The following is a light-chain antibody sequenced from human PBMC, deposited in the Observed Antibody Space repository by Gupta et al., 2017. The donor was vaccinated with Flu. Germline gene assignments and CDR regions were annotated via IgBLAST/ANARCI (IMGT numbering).Light chain of an antibody. CDR3: QHYETVPYT. CDR1: QDIRNS. CDR2: DAS. V-gene: IGKV1-33*01. J-gene: IGKJ2*01. Sequence: DIQMTQSPSSLSASVRDRVTITCQASQDIRNSLNWYQQKPGKAPKLLIYDASSLETGVPSRFSGSGSGTDFIFTISSLQPEDSATYYCQHYETVPYTFDQGTKMEIK.